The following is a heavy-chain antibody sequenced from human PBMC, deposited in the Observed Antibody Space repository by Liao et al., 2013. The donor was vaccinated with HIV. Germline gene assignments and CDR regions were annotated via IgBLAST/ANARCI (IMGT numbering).Heavy chain of an antibody. Sequence: QVQLQESGPGLVKPSQTLSLTCSVSGGSISSGSYYWSWIRQPAGKGLEWIGRIYTSGSTNYNPSLRSRVTISVDTSKNQFSLKLSSVTAADTAVYYCARAPRAFRGGVLVIRGFDYWGQGTLVTVSS. D-gene: IGHD3-16*02. CDR2: IYTSGST. V-gene: IGHV4-61*02. CDR3: ARAPRAFRGGVLVIRGFDY. CDR1: GGSISSGSYY. J-gene: IGHJ4*02.